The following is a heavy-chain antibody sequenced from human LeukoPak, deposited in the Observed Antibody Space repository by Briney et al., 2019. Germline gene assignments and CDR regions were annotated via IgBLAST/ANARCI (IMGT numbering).Heavy chain of an antibody. CDR2: ISWNSGSI. CDR3: AKDIRDIRLGELSLSPGFDY. D-gene: IGHD3-16*02. Sequence: GGSLRLSCAASGFTFDDYAMHWVRQAPGKGLEWVSGISWNSGSIGYADSVKGRFTISRDNAKNSLYLQMNSLRAEDTALYYCAKDIRDIRLGELSLSPGFDYWGQGTLVTVSS. V-gene: IGHV3-9*01. CDR1: GFTFDDYA. J-gene: IGHJ4*02.